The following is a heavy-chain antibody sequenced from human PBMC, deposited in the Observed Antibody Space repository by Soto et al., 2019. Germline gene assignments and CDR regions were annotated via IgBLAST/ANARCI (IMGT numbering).Heavy chain of an antibody. J-gene: IGHJ6*02. D-gene: IGHD5-12*01. CDR2: ISAYNGKT. CDR1: GYTFTSYG. CDR3: AREGVAPYYYYGMDV. Sequence: AASVKVSCKASGYTFTSYGISWVRQAPGQGLEWKGWISAYNGKTNYAQKLQGRVTITTDTSTSTAYMELSSLRSEDTAVYFCAREGVAPYYYYGMDVWGQGTPVTVSS. V-gene: IGHV1-18*01.